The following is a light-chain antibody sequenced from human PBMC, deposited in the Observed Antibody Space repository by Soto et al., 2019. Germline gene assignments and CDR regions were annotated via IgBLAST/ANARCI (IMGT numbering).Light chain of an antibody. Sequence: QMTQSPSTLSASVGATVTVTCRASQSIGRWLAWYQQKPGKAPKLLIYDASALPRGVPPRFSGSGSGTKLTITITSLQPDDFETYYCQQYETFPGTFGPGTKVDIK. CDR1: QSIGRW. V-gene: IGKV1-5*01. CDR3: QQYETFPGT. J-gene: IGKJ1*01. CDR2: DAS.